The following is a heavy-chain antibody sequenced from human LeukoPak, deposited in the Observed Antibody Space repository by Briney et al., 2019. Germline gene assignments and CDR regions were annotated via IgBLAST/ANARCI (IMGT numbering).Heavy chain of an antibody. CDR1: GFTFSDYY. D-gene: IGHD4-17*01. J-gene: IGHJ5*02. V-gene: IGHV3-11*04. CDR2: ISSSGSTI. CDR3: ARHGFYGDSARRKFDP. Sequence: PGGSLRLSCAASGFTFSDYYMSWIRQAPGKGLEWVSYISSSGSTIYYADSVKGRLTISRDNAKNSLYLQMNSLRAEDTAVYYCARHGFYGDSARRKFDPWGQGTLVTVSS.